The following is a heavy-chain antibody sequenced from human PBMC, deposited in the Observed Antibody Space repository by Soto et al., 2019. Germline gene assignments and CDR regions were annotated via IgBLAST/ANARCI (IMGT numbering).Heavy chain of an antibody. J-gene: IGHJ6*02. CDR2: IYYSGST. V-gene: IGHV4-31*03. CDR1: GGSISSGGYY. D-gene: IGHD6-13*01. CDR3: ARDRIAAGPYGMDV. Sequence: KQSQTLSLTCTVSGGSISSGGYYWSWIRQHPGKGLEWIGYIYYSGSTYYNPSLKSRVTISVDTSKNQFSLKLSSVTAADTAVYYCARDRIAAGPYGMDVWGQGTTVTVSS.